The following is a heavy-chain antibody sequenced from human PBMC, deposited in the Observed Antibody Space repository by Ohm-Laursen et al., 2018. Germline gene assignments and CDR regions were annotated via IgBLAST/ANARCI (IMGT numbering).Heavy chain of an antibody. V-gene: IGHV3-23*01. J-gene: IGHJ4*02. CDR1: GFTVSRTY. CDR2: ISGRTSET. CDR3: AKCMTYSGDGIDY. Sequence: SLRLSCSASGFTVSRTYMSWVRQAPGKGLEWVSGISGRTSETYYADSVKGRFTISRDNSKNTLYLQMSSLRAEDTALYYCAKCMTYSGDGIDYWGQGTLVTVSS. D-gene: IGHD5-12*01.